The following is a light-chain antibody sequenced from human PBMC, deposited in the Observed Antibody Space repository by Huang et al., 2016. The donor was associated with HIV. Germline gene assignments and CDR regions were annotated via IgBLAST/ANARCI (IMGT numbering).Light chain of an antibody. Sequence: DVVMTQSPLSLSVTLGQPASISSKSSQSLLHGDGDTYLNWFHQRPGESPRRLIYKVCKRESGVPDRFSGSGSGTDVTLEMSRVEPYDVGVYYCMQGTHLFTFGPGTTVDIK. CDR1: QSLLHGDGDTY. V-gene: IGKV2-30*02. CDR2: KVC. CDR3: MQGTHLFT. J-gene: IGKJ3*01.